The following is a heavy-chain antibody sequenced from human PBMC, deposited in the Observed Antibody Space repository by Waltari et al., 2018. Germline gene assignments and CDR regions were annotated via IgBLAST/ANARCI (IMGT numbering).Heavy chain of an antibody. CDR1: GFSFGRFG. D-gene: IGHD6-13*01. CDR2: IWYDGSEK. J-gene: IGHJ6*02. CDR3: AVTTGGYDGMGV. V-gene: IGHV3-33*01. Sequence: QVQLVESGGGVVKPGRSLRLRCAASGFSFGRFGMHWVRRAPGKGLEWVAIIWYDGSEKYYADSVKGRFTISRDNSKNTVDLQMNSLRAEDTAVYYCAVTTGGYDGMGVWGQGTTVTVSS.